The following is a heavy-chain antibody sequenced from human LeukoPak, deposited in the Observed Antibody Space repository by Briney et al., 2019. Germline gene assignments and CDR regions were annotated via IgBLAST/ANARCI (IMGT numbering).Heavy chain of an antibody. CDR3: ARGRGDFWRGSLFDI. D-gene: IGHD3-3*01. Sequence: PGGSLRLSCAASGFTFSSYEMNWVRQAPGKRLEWVSCISSSGSTIYYADSVKGRFTISRDNAKNSLYLQMNSLRAEDTAVYYCARGRGDFWRGSLFDIWGQGAMVTVSS. V-gene: IGHV3-48*03. CDR2: ISSSGSTI. J-gene: IGHJ3*02. CDR1: GFTFSSYE.